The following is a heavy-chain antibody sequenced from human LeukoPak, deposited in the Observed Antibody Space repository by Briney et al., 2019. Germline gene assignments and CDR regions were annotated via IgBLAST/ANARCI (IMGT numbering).Heavy chain of an antibody. CDR1: GFTFSGSA. CDR3: AKNSRYCSGGSCNYYSYGMDV. J-gene: IGHJ6*02. Sequence: PGGSLRLSCAASGFTFSGSAMSWVRQAPGKGLEWVSLISFSGGSTYYADSVKGRFTISRDNPKNTLYLQMNSLIADDTAVYYCAKNSRYCSGGSCNYYSYGMDVWGQGTTVTVSS. D-gene: IGHD2-15*01. CDR2: ISFSGGST. V-gene: IGHV3-23*01.